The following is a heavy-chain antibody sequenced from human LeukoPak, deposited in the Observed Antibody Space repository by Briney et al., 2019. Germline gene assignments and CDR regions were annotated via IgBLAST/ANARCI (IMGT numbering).Heavy chain of an antibody. CDR1: GITVSRNY. CDR3: VGATGFGY. Sequence: PGGSLRLSCAVSGITVSRNYMSWVRQAPGKGLEWVSVIHSGGNTYYADSVTGRFTVSRDNSKNTVSLQMNSLRAGDTAVYYCVGATGFGYWGQGTLVTVSS. J-gene: IGHJ4*02. V-gene: IGHV3-66*01. D-gene: IGHD4-17*01. CDR2: IHSGGNT.